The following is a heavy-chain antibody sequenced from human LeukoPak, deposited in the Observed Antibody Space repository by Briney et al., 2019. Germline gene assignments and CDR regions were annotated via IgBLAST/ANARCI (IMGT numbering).Heavy chain of an antibody. J-gene: IGHJ3*02. CDR2: IYSGGST. CDR1: GFTVIANY. V-gene: IGHV3-66*01. D-gene: IGHD2-21*02. CDR3: ARDCGSDCSQAFDI. Sequence: GGSLRLSCAASGFTVIANYMSWVRQAPGQGLEWVSVIYSGGSTYYADSVKGRFTISRDNAKNSLYLQMNSLRVEDTAVYYCARDCGSDCSQAFDIWGQGTMVTVSS.